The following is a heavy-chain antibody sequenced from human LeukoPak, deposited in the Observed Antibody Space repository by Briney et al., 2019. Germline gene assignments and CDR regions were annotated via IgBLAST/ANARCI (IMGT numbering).Heavy chain of an antibody. V-gene: IGHV1-58*01. CDR2: IVVGSGNT. CDR3: AAVPNANAWYWDDAFDI. CDR1: GFTFTTSA. D-gene: IGHD2-8*02. J-gene: IGHJ3*02. Sequence: ASVKVSCKASGFTFTTSAVQWVRQARGQRLEWIGRIVVGSGNTDHAQKFQGRLTITRDISTSTAYMELSSLTSDDTAVCYCAAVPNANAWYWDDAFDIWGQGTMVTVSS.